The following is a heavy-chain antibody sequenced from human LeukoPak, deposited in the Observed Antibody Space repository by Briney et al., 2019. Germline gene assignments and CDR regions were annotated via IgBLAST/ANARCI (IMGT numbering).Heavy chain of an antibody. Sequence: GGSLRLSCAASGFTFSGSAMHWVRQVSGKGLEWDGHIRSKPNNYATAYAASVKGRLTISRDDSQNTAYLQMDSLKTDDTAVYYCTRQGSGSTFDSWGPGTLVTVSS. D-gene: IGHD3-10*01. CDR1: GFTFSGSA. CDR3: TRQGSGSTFDS. J-gene: IGHJ4*02. V-gene: IGHV3-73*01. CDR2: IRSKPNNYAT.